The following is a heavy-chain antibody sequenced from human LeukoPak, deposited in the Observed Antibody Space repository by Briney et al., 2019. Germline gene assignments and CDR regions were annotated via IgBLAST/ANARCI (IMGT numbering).Heavy chain of an antibody. D-gene: IGHD3-9*01. CDR1: GDSVSSGAYY. CDR3: ARSYDISGFDY. J-gene: IGHJ4*02. V-gene: IGHV4-31*03. Sequence: PSETLSLTCTVSGDSVSSGAYYWNWIRQQPGKGLEWLGYVYYSGGTYYNPSLKSRVAISIDTSRNQFSLKLSSVTAADTAVYYCARSYDISGFDYWGQGTLVTVSS. CDR2: VYYSGGT.